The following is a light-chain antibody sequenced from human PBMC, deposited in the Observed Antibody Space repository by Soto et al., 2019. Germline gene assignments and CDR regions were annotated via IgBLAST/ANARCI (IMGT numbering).Light chain of an antibody. J-gene: IGKJ4*01. CDR3: QQYDNLPFT. CDR2: DAS. V-gene: IGKV1-33*01. CDR1: QDITNY. Sequence: DIQMTQSPSSLSASVRDRVTITCQASQDITNYLNWYQQKPGKAPKLLICDASNLEPGVPSRFSGSGSGTDFTFTISSLQPEDIATYYCQQYDNLPFTFGGGTKVEI.